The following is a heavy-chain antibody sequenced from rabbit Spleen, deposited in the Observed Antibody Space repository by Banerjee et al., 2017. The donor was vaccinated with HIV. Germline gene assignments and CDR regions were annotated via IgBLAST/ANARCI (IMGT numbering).Heavy chain of an antibody. CDR2: IDTGSSGFT. J-gene: IGHJ6*01. V-gene: IGHV1S40*01. CDR3: ARDTSSSFSSYGMDR. CDR1: GVSFSGDSY. D-gene: IGHD1-1*01. Sequence: QSLEESGGDLVKPGASLTLPCIASGVSFSGDSYMCWVRQAPGKGMEWIVSIDTGSSGFTYFANRAKGRFSISKTSSTTVTMQMTSLTAADTATYFCARDTSSSFSSYGMDRWGPGTLVTVS.